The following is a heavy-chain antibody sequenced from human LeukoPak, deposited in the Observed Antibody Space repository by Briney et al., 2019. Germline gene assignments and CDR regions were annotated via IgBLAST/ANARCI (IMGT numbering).Heavy chain of an antibody. D-gene: IGHD3-22*01. J-gene: IGHJ3*02. CDR2: ISAYNGNT. Sequence: ASVKVSCKASGYTFTSYGISWVRQAPGQGLEWMGWISAYNGNTNYAQKFQGRVTITADESTSTAYMELSSLRSEDTAVYYCASTMIEDAFDIWGQGTMVTVSS. CDR1: GYTFTSYG. CDR3: ASTMIEDAFDI. V-gene: IGHV1-18*01.